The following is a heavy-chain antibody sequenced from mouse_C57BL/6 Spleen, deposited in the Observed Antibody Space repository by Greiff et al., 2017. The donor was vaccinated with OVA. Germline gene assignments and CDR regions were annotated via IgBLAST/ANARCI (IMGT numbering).Heavy chain of an antibody. CDR2: IYPSDSET. CDR1: GYTFTSYW. J-gene: IGHJ4*01. D-gene: IGHD1-1*01. CDR3: ARALYYGSRVVASRDAMDY. Sequence: VQLQQPGAELVRPGSSVKLSCKASGYTFTSYWMDWVKQRPGQGLEWIGNIYPSDSETHYNQKFKDKATLTVDKSSSTAYMQLSSLTSEDSAVYYCARALYYGSRVVASRDAMDYWGQGTSVTVSS. V-gene: IGHV1-61*01.